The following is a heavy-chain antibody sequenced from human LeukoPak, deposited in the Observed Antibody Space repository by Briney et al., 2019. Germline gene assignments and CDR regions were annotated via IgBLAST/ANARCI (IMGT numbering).Heavy chain of an antibody. CDR2: ISSSSSYI. CDR1: GFTFSSYS. D-gene: IGHD1-26*01. J-gene: IGHJ4*02. V-gene: IGHV3-21*01. CDR3: ARDLGSGSFDY. Sequence: GGSLRLSCAASGFTFSSYSMNWVRLAPGKGLEWVSSISSSSSYIYYADSVKGRFTISRDNAKNSLYLQMNSLRAEDTAVYYCARDLGSGSFDYWGQGTLVTVSS.